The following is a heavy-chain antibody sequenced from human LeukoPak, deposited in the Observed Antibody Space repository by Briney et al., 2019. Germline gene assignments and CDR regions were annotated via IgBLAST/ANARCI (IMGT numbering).Heavy chain of an antibody. V-gene: IGHV3-23*01. D-gene: IGHD6-13*01. CDR2: ISGSGGST. Sequence: GGSLRLSCAASGFTFSSYAMSWVRQAPGKGLEWVSAISGSGGSTYYADSVKGRFTISRDNSKNMLYLQMNSLRAEDTAVYYCAKPRWASSSCFGDWGQGTLVTVSS. CDR1: GFTFSSYA. CDR3: AKPRWASSSCFGD. J-gene: IGHJ4*02.